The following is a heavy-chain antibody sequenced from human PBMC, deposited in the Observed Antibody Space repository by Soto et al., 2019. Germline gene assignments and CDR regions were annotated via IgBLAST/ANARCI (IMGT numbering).Heavy chain of an antibody. CDR1: GITFISDA. J-gene: IGHJ2*01. Sequence: QGQLVESGGGVVQPGRSLRLSCVASGITFISDAMHWVRQAPGKGLEWVALISSDGANENYADSVKGRFSVSRDNSRSTLWLKMNSLTTEDTAFYYCARARNTNGWFADSFFELWGRGTLVTVSS. CDR2: ISSDGANE. D-gene: IGHD6-19*01. V-gene: IGHV3-30-3*01. CDR3: ARARNTNGWFADSFFEL.